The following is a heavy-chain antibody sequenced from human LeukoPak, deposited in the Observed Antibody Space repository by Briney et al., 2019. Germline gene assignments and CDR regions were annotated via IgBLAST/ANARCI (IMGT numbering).Heavy chain of an antibody. D-gene: IGHD3-3*01. CDR2: ISSSSSYI. V-gene: IGHV3-21*01. J-gene: IGHJ5*02. CDR3: AKDRAPSKLTIFGVVAP. CDR1: GFTFSSYS. Sequence: GGSLRLSCAASGFTFSSYSMNWVRQAPGKGLEWVSSISSSSSYIYYADSVKGRFTISRDNAKNSLYLQMNSLRAEDTAVYYCAKDRAPSKLTIFGVVAPWGQGTLVTVSS.